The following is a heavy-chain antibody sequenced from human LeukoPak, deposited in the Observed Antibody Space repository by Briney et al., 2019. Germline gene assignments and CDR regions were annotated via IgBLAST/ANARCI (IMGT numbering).Heavy chain of an antibody. CDR1: GGSFSGCY. CDR2: INHSGST. J-gene: IGHJ4*02. D-gene: IGHD3-10*01. V-gene: IGHV4-34*01. CDR3: ARTPGRGYGSGSYYDRFDY. Sequence: SETLSLTCAVYGGSFSGCYWSWIRQPPGKGLEWIGEINHSGSTNYNPSLKSRVTISVDTSKNQFSLKLSSVTAADTAVYYCARTPGRGYGSGSYYDRFDYWGQGTLVTVSS.